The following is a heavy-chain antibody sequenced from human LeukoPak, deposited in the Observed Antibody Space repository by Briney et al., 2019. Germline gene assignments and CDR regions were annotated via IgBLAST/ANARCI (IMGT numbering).Heavy chain of an antibody. CDR2: VFYNGAT. V-gene: IGHV4-39*07. CDR3: ARVAGPYYYDSSGPFDY. CDR1: GGSISSSIYY. J-gene: IGHJ4*02. D-gene: IGHD3-22*01. Sequence: PSETLSLTCIVSGGSISSSIYYWAWVRQPPGKGLEWIGTVFYNGATQYSPSLRSRVTISVDTSKNQFSLKLSSVTAADTAVYYCARVAGPYYYDSSGPFDYWGQGSLVTVSS.